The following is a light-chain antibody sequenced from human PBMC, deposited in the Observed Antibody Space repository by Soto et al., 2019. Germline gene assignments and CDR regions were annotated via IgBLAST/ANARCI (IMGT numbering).Light chain of an antibody. V-gene: IGKV3-20*01. CDR3: QQYGSSGT. CDR1: QSVSNNY. J-gene: IGKJ1*01. CDR2: GAS. Sequence: EIVLTQSPGTLSLSPVERATLSCRSSQSVSNNYLAWYRQKPGQAPRLLIYGASNRATGIPDRFSGSGSGTDFTLTISRLEPEDFAVYYCQQYGSSGTFGQGTKVDIK.